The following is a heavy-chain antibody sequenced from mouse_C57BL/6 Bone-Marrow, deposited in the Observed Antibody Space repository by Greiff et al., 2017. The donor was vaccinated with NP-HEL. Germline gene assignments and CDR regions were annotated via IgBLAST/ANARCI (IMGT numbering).Heavy chain of an antibody. D-gene: IGHD1-2*01. J-gene: IGHJ2*01. CDR1: GYTFTRSW. CDR2: IHPNSGST. Sequence: QVQLPQPGAELVKPGASVKLSCKASGYTFTRSWMPWVKQGPGNGLEWFGMIHPNSGSTNYNEKFKSKATLTVDKSSSTAYMQLSSLTSEDSAVYYCHYYGGGYWGQGTTLTVSS. CDR3: HYYGGGY. V-gene: IGHV1-64*01.